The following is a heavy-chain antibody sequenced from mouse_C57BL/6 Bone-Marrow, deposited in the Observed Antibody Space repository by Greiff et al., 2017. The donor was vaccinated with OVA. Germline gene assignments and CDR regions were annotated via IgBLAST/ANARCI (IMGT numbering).Heavy chain of an antibody. D-gene: IGHD1-1*01. Sequence: QVQLQQPGAELVKPGASVKLSCKASGYTFTSYWMQWLKQRPGQGLEWIGEIDPSDSYTNYNQKFKGKATLTVDTSSSTAYMQLSSLTSEDSAVYYCARSGYYYGSSSYYAMDYWGQGTSVTVSS. CDR1: GYTFTSYW. J-gene: IGHJ4*01. V-gene: IGHV1-50*01. CDR3: ARSGYYYGSSSYYAMDY. CDR2: IDPSDSYT.